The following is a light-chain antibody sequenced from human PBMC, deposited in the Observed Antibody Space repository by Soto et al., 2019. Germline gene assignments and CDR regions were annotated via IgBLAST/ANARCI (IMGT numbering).Light chain of an antibody. CDR1: SSNIGSNT. Sequence: QSVLTQPPSASGTPGQRVTISCSGSSSNIGSNTVNWYQQLPGTAPKLLIYSNNQRPSGVPDRFSGSKSGTSASLAISGLQSEDEAAYYCAAWYDSLNGPVFGGGTKLTVL. CDR2: SNN. CDR3: AAWYDSLNGPV. V-gene: IGLV1-44*01. J-gene: IGLJ2*01.